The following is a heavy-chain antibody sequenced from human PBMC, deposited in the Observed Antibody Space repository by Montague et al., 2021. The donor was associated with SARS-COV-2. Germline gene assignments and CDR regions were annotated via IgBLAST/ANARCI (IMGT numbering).Heavy chain of an antibody. CDR1: GFTFSSYA. J-gene: IGHJ6*02. CDR2: ISYDGSNK. V-gene: IGHV3-30-3*01. CDR3: ARELTYYGMDV. D-gene: IGHD2-21*02. Sequence: SLRLSCAASGFTFSSYAMHWVRQAPGKGLEWVAVISYDGSNKYYADSVKGRFTISRDNSKNTLYLQMNSLRAEDTAVYYCARELTYYGMDVWGQGTTVTASS.